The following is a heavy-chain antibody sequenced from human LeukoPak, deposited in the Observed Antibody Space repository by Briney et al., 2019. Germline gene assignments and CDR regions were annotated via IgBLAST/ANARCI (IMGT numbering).Heavy chain of an antibody. D-gene: IGHD3-22*01. CDR2: ISYDGSNK. Sequence: GGSLRLSCAASGFTFSSYAMHWVRQAPGKGLEWVAVISYDGSNKYYADSVKGRFTISRDNSKNTLYLQMNSLRAEDTAVYYCASTPYYYDSSGYNYFDYCGQGTLVTVSS. CDR1: GFTFSSYA. CDR3: ASTPYYYDSSGYNYFDY. V-gene: IGHV3-30-3*01. J-gene: IGHJ4*02.